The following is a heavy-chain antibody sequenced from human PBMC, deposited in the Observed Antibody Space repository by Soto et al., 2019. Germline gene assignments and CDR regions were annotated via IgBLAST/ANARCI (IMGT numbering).Heavy chain of an antibody. V-gene: IGHV4-30-4*01. Sequence: PSETLSLTXTVSGDSISSNNNYWSWIRQPPGEGLEWIGFISYSGTTSYSPSLKSRVAISLDTSKNQFSLKLSSVTAADTAVYYCARETTAAAFDIWGQGTMVTVS. CDR1: GDSISSNNNY. CDR3: ARETTAAAFDI. D-gene: IGHD4-17*01. J-gene: IGHJ3*02. CDR2: ISYSGTT.